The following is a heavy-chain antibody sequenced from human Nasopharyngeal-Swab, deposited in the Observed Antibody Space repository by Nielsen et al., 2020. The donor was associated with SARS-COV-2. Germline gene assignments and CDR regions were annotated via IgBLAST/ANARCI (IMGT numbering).Heavy chain of an antibody. V-gene: IGHV3-74*01. D-gene: IGHD1-1*01. CDR2: IDLNAIGT. CDR1: GFTFSDYW. CDR3: ARGSRDWNGIDY. J-gene: IGHJ4*02. Sequence: GGSLRLSCAASGFTFSDYWMHWVRQAPGKGLVGVSRIDLNAIGTAYADSLKGRFTISRDNAKNTLYLQMNSLRAEDTAIYYCARGSRDWNGIDYWGQGTLVTVSS.